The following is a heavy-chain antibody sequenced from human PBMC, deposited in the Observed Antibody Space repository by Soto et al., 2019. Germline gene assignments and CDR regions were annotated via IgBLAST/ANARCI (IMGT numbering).Heavy chain of an antibody. CDR2: IYPGDSDT. J-gene: IGHJ4*02. V-gene: IGHV5-51*01. D-gene: IGHD3-16*02. CDR3: ARHVEDYVWGSYRYIDY. CDR1: GYSFTSYW. Sequence: GESLKVSCKGSGYSFTSYWIVCVRQMPGKGLEWMGIIYPGDSDTRYSPSFQGQVTISADKSISTAYLQWSSLKASDTAMYYCARHVEDYVWGSYRYIDYWGKRTMGIVSS.